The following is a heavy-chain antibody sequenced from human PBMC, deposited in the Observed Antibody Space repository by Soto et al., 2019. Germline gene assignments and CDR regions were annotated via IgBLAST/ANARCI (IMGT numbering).Heavy chain of an antibody. CDR2: IIPIFGTA. D-gene: IGHD3-10*01. Sequence: SVKVSCKASGGTFSSYAISWVRQAPGQGLEWMGGIIPIFGTANYAQKFQGRVTITADESTSTAYMELSSLRSEDTAVYYCARDPIGTMVRVYYFDERGQGTLVTVSS. V-gene: IGHV1-69*13. CDR1: GGTFSSYA. CDR3: ARDPIGTMVRVYYFDE. J-gene: IGHJ4*02.